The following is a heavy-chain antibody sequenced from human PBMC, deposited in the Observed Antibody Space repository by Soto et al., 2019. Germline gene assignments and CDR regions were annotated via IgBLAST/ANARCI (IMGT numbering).Heavy chain of an antibody. J-gene: IGHJ4*02. Sequence: SETLSLTCTVSGGSISSYYWSWIRQPPGKGLEWIGYIYYSGSTNYNPSLKSRVTISVDTSKNQFSLKLSSVTAADTAVYYCARHSSSWHPNWVDYWGQGTLVTVSS. CDR3: ARHSSSWHPNWVDY. D-gene: IGHD6-13*01. V-gene: IGHV4-59*08. CDR2: IYYSGST. CDR1: GGSISSYY.